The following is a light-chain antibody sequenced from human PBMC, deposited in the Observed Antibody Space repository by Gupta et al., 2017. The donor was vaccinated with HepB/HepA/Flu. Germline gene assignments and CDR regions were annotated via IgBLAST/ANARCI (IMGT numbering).Light chain of an antibody. CDR2: GAS. Sequence: VLTQSPGTLSLSPGERATLSCRASQSVYNNYLAWYQQKPGQAPRLLIFGASSRATGIPDRFSGSGSGTDFTLTISRLEPEDFAVYYCQQYDNLPRTFGQGTKVEIK. J-gene: IGKJ1*01. V-gene: IGKV3-20*01. CDR1: QSVYNNY. CDR3: QQYDNLPRT.